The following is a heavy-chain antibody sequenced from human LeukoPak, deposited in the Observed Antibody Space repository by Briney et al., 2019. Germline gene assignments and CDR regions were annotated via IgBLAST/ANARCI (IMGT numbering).Heavy chain of an antibody. Sequence: ASVTVSCKASGYTFTSYGISWVRQAPGQGLEWMGWISAYNGNTNYAQKLQGRVTMTTDTSTSTAYMELRSLRSDDTAVYYCAREEGSPPSYYYYGMDVWGKGTTVTVSS. J-gene: IGHJ6*04. D-gene: IGHD6-13*01. V-gene: IGHV1-18*04. CDR3: AREEGSPPSYYYYGMDV. CDR2: ISAYNGNT. CDR1: GYTFTSYG.